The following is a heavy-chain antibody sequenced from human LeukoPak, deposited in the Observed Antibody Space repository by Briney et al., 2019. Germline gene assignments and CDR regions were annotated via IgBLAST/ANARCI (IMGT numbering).Heavy chain of an antibody. CDR1: GFAFSSYA. J-gene: IGHJ4*02. V-gene: IGHV3-30*04. CDR2: ISYDGSNK. D-gene: IGHD5-18*01. CDR3: ARAMDTAMVPSY. Sequence: GGSLRLSCAASGFAFSSYAMHWVRQAPGKGLEWVAVISYDGSNKYYADSVKGRFTISRDNSKNTLYLQMNSLRAEDTAVYYCARAMDTAMVPSYWGQGTLVTVSS.